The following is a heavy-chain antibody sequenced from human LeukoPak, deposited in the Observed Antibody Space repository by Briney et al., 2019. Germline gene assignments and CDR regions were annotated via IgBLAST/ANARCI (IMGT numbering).Heavy chain of an antibody. V-gene: IGHV4-59*12. J-gene: IGHJ3*02. CDR2: IYYTGST. D-gene: IGHD3-10*01. CDR1: GGSIYNYY. CDR3: ARVPRYMVRGPHDAFDI. Sequence: PSETLSLTCTVSGGSIYNYYWSWIRQPPGKGLEWIGYIYYTGSTNYNPSLKSRVTISVDTSKNQFSLKLSSVTAADTAVYYCARVPRYMVRGPHDAFDIWGQGTMVTVSS.